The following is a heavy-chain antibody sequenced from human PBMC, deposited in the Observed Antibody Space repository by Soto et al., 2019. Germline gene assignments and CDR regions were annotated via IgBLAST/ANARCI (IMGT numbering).Heavy chain of an antibody. J-gene: IGHJ4*02. CDR2: IYYSGST. D-gene: IGHD3-22*01. V-gene: IGHV4-39*01. CDR1: GGFISSSSYH. Sequence: PSETLSLTCSVSGGFISSSSYHWGWIHQPPGKGLGWIGSIYYSGSTYYNPSLKTRVTISADTSKNRFSLKLNSVTASDTAVYYCASLDHYDISGIMGPDYWGQGTLVTVSS. CDR3: ASLDHYDISGIMGPDY.